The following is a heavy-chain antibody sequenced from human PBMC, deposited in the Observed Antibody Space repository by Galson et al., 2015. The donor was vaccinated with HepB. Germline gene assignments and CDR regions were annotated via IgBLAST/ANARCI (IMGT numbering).Heavy chain of an antibody. CDR2: IYYSGST. V-gene: IGHV4-59*01. J-gene: IGHJ5*02. Sequence: RQPPGKGLEWIGYIYYSGSTNYNPSLKSRVTISVDTSKNQFSLKLSSVTAADTAVYYCARDRRYYDFWSGYYPSWFDPWGQGTLVTVSS. D-gene: IGHD3-3*01. CDR3: ARDRRYYDFWSGYYPSWFDP.